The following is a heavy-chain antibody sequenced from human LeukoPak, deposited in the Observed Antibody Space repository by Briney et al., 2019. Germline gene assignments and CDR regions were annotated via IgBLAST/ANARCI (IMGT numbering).Heavy chain of an antibody. CDR3: ARTYYDILTGYNPYFDY. Sequence: GGSLRLSCAASGFTFSSYSMNWVRQAPGKGLEWVSSISSSSSYIYYADSVKGRFTISRDNAKNSLYLQMISLRAEDTAVYYCARTYYDILTGYNPYFDYWGQETLVTVSS. CDR1: GFTFSSYS. CDR2: ISSSSSYI. V-gene: IGHV3-21*01. J-gene: IGHJ4*02. D-gene: IGHD3-9*01.